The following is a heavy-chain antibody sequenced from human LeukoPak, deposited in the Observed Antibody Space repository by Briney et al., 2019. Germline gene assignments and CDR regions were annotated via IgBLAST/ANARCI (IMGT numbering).Heavy chain of an antibody. Sequence: PGGSLRLSCAASGFTFSSYGMSWVRQAPGKGLEWVAVISYDGSNKYYADSVKGRFTISRDNSKNTLYLQMNSLRAEDTAVYYCAKDSIAGIAVAGYFDYWGQGTLVTVSS. D-gene: IGHD6-19*01. CDR1: GFTFSSYG. CDR3: AKDSIAGIAVAGYFDY. V-gene: IGHV3-30*18. CDR2: ISYDGSNK. J-gene: IGHJ4*02.